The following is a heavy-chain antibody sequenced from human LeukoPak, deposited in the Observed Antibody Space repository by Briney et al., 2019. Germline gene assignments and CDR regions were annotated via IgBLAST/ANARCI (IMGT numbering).Heavy chain of an antibody. CDR1: GFTFSTHN. J-gene: IGHJ4*02. Sequence: GGSLRLSCAASGFTFSTHNMNWVRQAPGKGLEWVSRITSSSSNIYYADSVKGRFTISRDNAKNALYLQMNSLRDEDTAVYYCATSGNYYLEYWGQGTLVTVSS. CDR2: ITSSSSNI. V-gene: IGHV3-48*02. D-gene: IGHD1-26*01. CDR3: ATSGNYYLEY.